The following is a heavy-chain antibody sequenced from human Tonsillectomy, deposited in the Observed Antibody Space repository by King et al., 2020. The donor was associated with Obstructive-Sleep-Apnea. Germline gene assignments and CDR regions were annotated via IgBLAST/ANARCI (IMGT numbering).Heavy chain of an antibody. D-gene: IGHD3-9*01. J-gene: IGHJ4*02. Sequence: DAQLVQSGGGLVKPGGSLRLSCAASGFTFSSYSMNWVRQAPGKGLEWVSSISSSSSYIYYADSVKCRFTIARDNAKNSLYLQMNSLRAEDTAVYYCARGPTMFSFDYWGQGTLVTVSS. V-gene: IGHV3-21*01. CDR1: GFTFSSYS. CDR2: ISSSSSYI. CDR3: ARGPTMFSFDY.